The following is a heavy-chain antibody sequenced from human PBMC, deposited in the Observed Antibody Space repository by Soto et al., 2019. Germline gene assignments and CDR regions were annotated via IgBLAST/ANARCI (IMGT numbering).Heavy chain of an antibody. CDR3: ARRRVFFDY. Sequence: ASETLSLTCTVSGASINSNTYYWGWIRQPPGKGLEWIGSVFSSGTTYYSPSLKGRVTILMDMSRNQFFLNLNSVTAADTATYYCARRRVFFDYWGQGARVTVS. CDR2: VFSSGTT. CDR1: GASINSNTYY. V-gene: IGHV4-39*01. J-gene: IGHJ4*02.